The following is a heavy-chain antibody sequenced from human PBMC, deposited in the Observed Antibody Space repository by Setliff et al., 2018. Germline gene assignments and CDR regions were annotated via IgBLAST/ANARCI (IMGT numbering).Heavy chain of an antibody. CDR3: ARVPLHSGSYGEYYYYGMDV. D-gene: IGHD1-26*01. V-gene: IGHV4-59*01. CDR1: GGSISSYY. J-gene: IGHJ6*02. CDR2: IYYSGST. Sequence: PSETLSLTCTVSGGSISSYYWSWIRQPPGKGLEWIGSIYYSGSTNYNPSLKSRVTISVDTSKNQFSLKLSSVTAADTAVYYCARVPLHSGSYGEYYYYGMDVWGQGTTVTVSS.